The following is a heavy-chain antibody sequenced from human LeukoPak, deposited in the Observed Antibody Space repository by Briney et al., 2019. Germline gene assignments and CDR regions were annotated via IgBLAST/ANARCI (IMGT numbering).Heavy chain of an antibody. D-gene: IGHD3-22*01. J-gene: IGHJ4*02. CDR1: CGSISSYY. V-gene: IGHV4-59*08. Sequence: SETLSLTCTVSCGSISSYYWSWIRQPPGKGLQWIGYIYYSGSTNYNPSLKSRVTISVDTSKNQFSLKLSSVTAADTAVYYCARRDYDSSGSYYFDYWGQGTLVTVSS. CDR2: IYYSGST. CDR3: ARRDYDSSGSYYFDY.